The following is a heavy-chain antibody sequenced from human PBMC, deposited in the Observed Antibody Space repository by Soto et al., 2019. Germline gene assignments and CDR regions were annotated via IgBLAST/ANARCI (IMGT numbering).Heavy chain of an antibody. CDR3: AKDLATVSTDYYYYAMDV. D-gene: IGHD4-4*01. CDR1: GFTFSHYG. J-gene: IGHJ6*02. V-gene: IGHV3-30*18. Sequence: QVQLVESGGGVVQPGRSLRLSCETSGFTFSHYGMHWVRQAPGKGLEWVALIAYDGSNNYYADSVKGRFAISRDNSKNTLYLQKNRLRAEDTAVYYCAKDLATVSTDYYYYAMDVWGLGTTVTVSS. CDR2: IAYDGSNN.